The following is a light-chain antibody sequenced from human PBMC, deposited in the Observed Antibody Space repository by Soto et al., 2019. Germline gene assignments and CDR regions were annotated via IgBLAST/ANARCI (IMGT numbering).Light chain of an antibody. CDR3: QQHNQSPIT. J-gene: IGKJ5*01. CDR1: QSAGNF. CDR2: YIS. Sequence: IVMTQSPATLFLSPGEPSSLSCTASQSAGNFLAWYQQKPGQAPRILSEYISTRATGIPDRVSGRGYGPECTRTINRLQSEDAAVDDGQQHNQSPITFGQGTRLEIK. V-gene: IGKV3D-15*01.